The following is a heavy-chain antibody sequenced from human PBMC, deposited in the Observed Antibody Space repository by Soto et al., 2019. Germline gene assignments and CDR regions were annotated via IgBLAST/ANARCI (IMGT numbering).Heavy chain of an antibody. CDR2: IYYSGNT. V-gene: IGHV4-39*02. CDR1: GGSITSSSYY. D-gene: IGHD2-15*01. CDR3: AREGGRYCSGGSCQVDY. J-gene: IGHJ4*02. Sequence: QLQLQESGPGLVKPSETLSLTCTVSGGSITSSSYYWGWIRQPPGKGLEWIGSIYYSGNTYYTPYLKSRVTIAVATSQNQFSLKLSSVTAADTAVYYCAREGGRYCSGGSCQVDYWGQGTLVTVSS.